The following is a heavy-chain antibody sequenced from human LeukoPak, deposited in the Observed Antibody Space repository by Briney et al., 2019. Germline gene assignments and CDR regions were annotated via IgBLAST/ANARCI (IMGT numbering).Heavy chain of an antibody. CDR2: IHYDSSHI. V-gene: IGHV3-21*01. D-gene: IGHD3-16*01. Sequence: GGSLRLSRAASGFTFSTSAMNWVRQVPGKGLECVSSIHYDSSHIYYAASVRDRFTISRDNARDSVYLQMDSLRVEDTAVYDCTRDPLRYLRVGHYDYWGQGTLVAVSS. CDR3: TRDPLRYLRVGHYDY. CDR1: GFTFSTSA. J-gene: IGHJ4*02.